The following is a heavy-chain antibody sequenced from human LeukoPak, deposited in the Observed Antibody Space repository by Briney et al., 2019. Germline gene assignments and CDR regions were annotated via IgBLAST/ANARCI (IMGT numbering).Heavy chain of an antibody. J-gene: IGHJ4*02. CDR1: GFTFSSYE. D-gene: IGHD1-26*01. CDR3: ARDFWGWATTSAGYFDY. Sequence: SGGSLRLSCAASGFTFSSYEMNWVRQAPGKGLEWVSYISSSGSTIYYADSVKGRFTISRDNAKNSLYLQMNSLRAEDTAVYYCARDFWGWATTSAGYFDYWGQGTLVTVSS. V-gene: IGHV3-48*03. CDR2: ISSSGSTI.